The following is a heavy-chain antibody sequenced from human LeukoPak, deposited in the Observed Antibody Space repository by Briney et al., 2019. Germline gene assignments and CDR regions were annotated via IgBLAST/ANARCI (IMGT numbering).Heavy chain of an antibody. D-gene: IGHD2-15*01. J-gene: IGHJ4*02. V-gene: IGHV4-39*07. Sequence: PSQTLSLTCTVSGGSISSSSYYWGWIRQPPGKGLEWIGSIYYSGSTYYNPSLKSRVTISVDTSKNQFSLKLSSVTAADTAVYYCARDLGCSGGSCYYYWGQGTLVTVSS. CDR1: GGSISSSSYY. CDR3: ARDLGCSGGSCYYY. CDR2: IYYSGST.